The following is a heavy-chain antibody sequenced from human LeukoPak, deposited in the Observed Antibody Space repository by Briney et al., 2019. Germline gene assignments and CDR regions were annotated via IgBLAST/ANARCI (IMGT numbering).Heavy chain of an antibody. D-gene: IGHD2-15*01. V-gene: IGHV3-21*01. J-gene: IGHJ4*02. CDR2: ISSDSSFI. CDR3: ARAVTYCSGGSCYSGLPSAY. Sequence: GGSLRLSCAASGFTFSSYSMNWVRQAPGKGLEWVSSISSDSSFIFYADSVKGRFTISRDNAKNSLYLQMNPQRAEDTAVYYCARAVTYCSGGSCYSGLPSAYWGQGTLVTVSS. CDR1: GFTFSSYS.